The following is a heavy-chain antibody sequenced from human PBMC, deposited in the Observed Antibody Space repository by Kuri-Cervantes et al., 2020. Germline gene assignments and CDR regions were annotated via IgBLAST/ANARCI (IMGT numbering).Heavy chain of an antibody. D-gene: IGHD2-21*02. CDR1: GGTFSSYA. V-gene: IGHV1-69*13. J-gene: IGHJ4*02. Sequence: VKVSCKASGGTFSSYAISWVRQAPGQGLEWMGGIIPIFGTANYAQKFQGRVTITADESTSTAYVELSSLRSEDTAVYYCARMTAKIYQPLLHWGQGTLVTVSS. CDR2: IIPIFGTA. CDR3: ARMTAKIYQPLLH.